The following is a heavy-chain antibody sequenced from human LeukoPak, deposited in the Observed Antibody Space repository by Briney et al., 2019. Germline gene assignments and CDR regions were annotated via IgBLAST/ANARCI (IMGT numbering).Heavy chain of an antibody. CDR1: GFTFSSYA. J-gene: IGHJ6*03. V-gene: IGHV3-23*01. Sequence: GGSLRLSCAASGFTFSSYAMSWVRQAPGKGLEWVSAISGSGGSTYYADSVKGRFTISRDNSKDTLYLQMNSLRAEDTAVYYCAKAPYSSGWRNYYYYYMDVWGKGTTVTVSS. D-gene: IGHD6-19*01. CDR3: AKAPYSSGWRNYYYYYMDV. CDR2: ISGSGGST.